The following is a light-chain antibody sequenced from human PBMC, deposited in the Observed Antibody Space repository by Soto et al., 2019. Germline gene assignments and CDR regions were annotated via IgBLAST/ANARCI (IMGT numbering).Light chain of an antibody. V-gene: IGKV3-20*01. CDR1: QSFNSIY. J-gene: IGKJ5*01. CDR3: LQHYSYPVT. CDR2: GAS. Sequence: NVLTQSPVTLSLSPGERATLSCRASQSFNSIYLAWYQQKPGQAPRLLIYGASSRATGIPDRFSGSGSGTEFTLTISSLQPEDFATYYCLQHYSYPVTFGQGTRLEIK.